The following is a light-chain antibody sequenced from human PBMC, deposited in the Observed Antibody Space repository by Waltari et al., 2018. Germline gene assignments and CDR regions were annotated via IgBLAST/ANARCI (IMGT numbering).Light chain of an antibody. CDR3: QQHNSNPLT. CDR1: QDISSS. J-gene: IGKJ4*01. Sequence: DIKMTQSPSSLSASVGDRVTLTCRASQDISSSLVWYQQKPGKAPNLLIYRSSTLQSGVPSRFSGSGSGTDFTLTISSLQPEDFATYYCQQHNSNPLTFGGGTKVEIK. V-gene: IGKV1-9*01. CDR2: RSS.